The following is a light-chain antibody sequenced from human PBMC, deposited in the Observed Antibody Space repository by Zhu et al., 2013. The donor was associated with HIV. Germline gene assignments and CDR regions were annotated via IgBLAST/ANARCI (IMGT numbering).Light chain of an antibody. CDR2: GAS. Sequence: EIVLTQSPGTLSLSPGERATLSCRASQSVSSSYLAWYQQKPGQAPRLLVYGASTRATNIPATFSGSGSGTEFTLIINSVRPEDAAVYYCQQYNQWPPYTFGQGTRL. CDR1: QSVSSSY. J-gene: IGKJ2*01. V-gene: IGKV3-20*01. CDR3: QQYNQWPPYT.